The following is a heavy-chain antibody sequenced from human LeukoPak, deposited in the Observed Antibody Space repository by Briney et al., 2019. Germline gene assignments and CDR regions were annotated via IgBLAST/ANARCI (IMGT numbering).Heavy chain of an antibody. Sequence: PSETLSLTCTVSGSSISSFHWSWIRQPPGKGLECIGHIYDSGGTNYNPSLKSRVAISVDTSKNQFSLRLSSVTAADTAVYYCARGVTALGYWGQGTLVTVSS. D-gene: IGHD2-21*02. J-gene: IGHJ4*02. CDR2: IYDSGGT. CDR3: ARGVTALGY. V-gene: IGHV4-59*01. CDR1: GSSISSFH.